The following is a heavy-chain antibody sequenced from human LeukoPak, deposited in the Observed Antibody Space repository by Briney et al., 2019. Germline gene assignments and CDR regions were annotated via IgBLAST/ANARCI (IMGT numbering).Heavy chain of an antibody. Sequence: SETLSLTCTVSGDSITSSSYYWGWIRQPPGKGLEWLGTIYYRGTTYYNPSLKSRVTISVDTSKNQFSLKLSSVTAADTAVYYCAGSSREVDYWGQGTLVTVSS. J-gene: IGHJ4*02. CDR1: GDSITSSSYY. D-gene: IGHD6-19*01. CDR3: AGSSREVDY. CDR2: IYYRGTT. V-gene: IGHV4-39*07.